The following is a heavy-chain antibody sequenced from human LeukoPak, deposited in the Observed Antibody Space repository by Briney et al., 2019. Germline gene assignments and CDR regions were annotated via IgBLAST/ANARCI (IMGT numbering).Heavy chain of an antibody. J-gene: IGHJ6*02. CDR2: ISYDGSNK. Sequence: GGSLRLSCAASGFTFSSYGMHWVRQAPGKGLEWVAVISYDGSNKYYADSVKGRFTISRDNAKNSLYLQMNSLRAEDTAVYYCAREGDFGGIPGYYYGLDVWGQGTTVTVSS. D-gene: IGHD4-23*01. CDR1: GFTFSSYG. V-gene: IGHV3-30*03. CDR3: AREGDFGGIPGYYYGLDV.